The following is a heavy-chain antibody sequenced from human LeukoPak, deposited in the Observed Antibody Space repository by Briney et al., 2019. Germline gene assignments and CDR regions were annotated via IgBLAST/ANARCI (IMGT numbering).Heavy chain of an antibody. CDR2: INHSGST. V-gene: IGHV4-34*01. CDR1: GGSFSGYY. CDR3: AREIQLWPTTYYYYYYGMDV. D-gene: IGHD5-18*01. J-gene: IGHJ6*02. Sequence: PSETLSLTCAVYGGSFSGYYRSWIRQPPGKGLEWIGEINHSGSTNYNPSLKSRVTISVDTSKNQFSLKLSSVTAADTAVYYCAREIQLWPTTYYYYYYGMDVWGQGTTVTVSS.